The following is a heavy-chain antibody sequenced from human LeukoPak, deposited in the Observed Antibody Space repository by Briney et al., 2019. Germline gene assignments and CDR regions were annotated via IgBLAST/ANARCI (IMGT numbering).Heavy chain of an antibody. CDR1: GFTVSSNY. J-gene: IGHJ4*02. V-gene: IGHV3-53*01. D-gene: IGHD1-26*01. Sequence: PGGSLRLSCAASGFTVSSNYMSWVRQAPGKGLEWVSVIYSGGRTKYADSVKGRFTISRDNSKNTLYLQMNSLRAEDTAVYYCAREEYSGSYYFDYWGQGTLVTVSS. CDR2: IYSGGRT. CDR3: AREEYSGSYYFDY.